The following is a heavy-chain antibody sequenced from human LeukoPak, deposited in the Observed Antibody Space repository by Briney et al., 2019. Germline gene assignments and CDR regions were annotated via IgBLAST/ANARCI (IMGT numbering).Heavy chain of an antibody. CDR2: INPNSGGT. Sequence: ASVKVSCKASGYTFTGYYMHWVRQASGQGLEWMGWINPNSGGTNYAQKFQGRVTMTRDTSISTAYMELSRLRSDDTAVYYCASLYGSGSYYFDYWGQGTLVTVSS. J-gene: IGHJ4*02. V-gene: IGHV1-2*02. CDR1: GYTFTGYY. D-gene: IGHD3-10*01. CDR3: ASLYGSGSYYFDY.